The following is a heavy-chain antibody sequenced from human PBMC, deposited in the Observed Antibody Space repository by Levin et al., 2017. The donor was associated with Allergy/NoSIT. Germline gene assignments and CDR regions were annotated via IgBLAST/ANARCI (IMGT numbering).Heavy chain of an antibody. V-gene: IGHV3-48*03. Sequence: GGSLRLSCAASGFTFSSYEMNWVRRAPGKGLEWVSYISSTGSTIYSADSVKGRFTISRDNAKNSLYLHMNSLRAEYTAVYYCARQLGNFWSGYNYFDYWGQGTLVTVSS. CDR2: ISSTGSTI. J-gene: IGHJ4*02. CDR3: ARQLGNFWSGYNYFDY. D-gene: IGHD3-3*01. CDR1: GFTFSSYE.